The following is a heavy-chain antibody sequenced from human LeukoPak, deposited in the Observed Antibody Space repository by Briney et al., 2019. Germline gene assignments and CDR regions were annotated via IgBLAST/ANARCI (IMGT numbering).Heavy chain of an antibody. V-gene: IGHV3-9*01. Sequence: PGGSLRLSCAASGFTFDDYAMHWVRQAPGKGLEWVSGISWNSGSIGYADSVKGRFTISRDNAKTSLYLQMNSLRAEDTALYYCAKVIVSDDAFDIWGQGTMVTVSS. CDR1: GFTFDDYA. J-gene: IGHJ3*02. CDR3: AKVIVSDDAFDI. CDR2: ISWNSGSI. D-gene: IGHD2-2*01.